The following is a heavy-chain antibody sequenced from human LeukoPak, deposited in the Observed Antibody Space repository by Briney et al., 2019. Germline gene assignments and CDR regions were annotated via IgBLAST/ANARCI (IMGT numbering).Heavy chain of an antibody. Sequence: PGGSPRLSCAASGFTVSSNYMSWVRQAPGKGLEWVSLIYSGGSTYYADSVKGRFTISRDNSKNTLYLQMNSLRAEDTAVYYCYIPYYDTSAYKGYWGQGTLVTVSS. D-gene: IGHD3-22*01. V-gene: IGHV3-53*01. CDR1: GFTVSSNY. J-gene: IGHJ4*02. CDR2: IYSGGST. CDR3: YIPYYDTSAYKGY.